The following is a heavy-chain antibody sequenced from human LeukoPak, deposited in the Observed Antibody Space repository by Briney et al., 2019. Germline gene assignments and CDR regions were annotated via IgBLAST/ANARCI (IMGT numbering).Heavy chain of an antibody. CDR2: IRYDESNK. CDR1: GFIFSNYG. CDR3: ATMQWLEGVDWFDP. D-gene: IGHD6-19*01. V-gene: IGHV3-30*02. J-gene: IGHJ5*02. Sequence: GGSLRLSCAASGFIFSNYGMHWVRQAPGKGLEWVAFIRYDESNKFYAGSVKGRFTISRDNSKNILFLQMNSLRAEDTAVYYCATMQWLEGVDWFDPWGQGTLVTVSS.